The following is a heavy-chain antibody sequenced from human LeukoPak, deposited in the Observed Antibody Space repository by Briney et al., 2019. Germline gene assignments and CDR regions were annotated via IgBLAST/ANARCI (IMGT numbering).Heavy chain of an antibody. J-gene: IGHJ1*01. V-gene: IGHV3-21*01. CDR3: ARREGSSWPPYAEYFQH. CDR1: GFTFSSYS. D-gene: IGHD6-13*01. CDR2: ISSSSSYI. Sequence: PGGSLRLSCAASGFTFSSYSMNWVRQAPGKGLEWVSSISSSSSYIYYADSVKGRFTISRDNAKNLLYLQVNSLRAEDTAVYYCARREGSSWPPYAEYFQHWGQGTLVTVSS.